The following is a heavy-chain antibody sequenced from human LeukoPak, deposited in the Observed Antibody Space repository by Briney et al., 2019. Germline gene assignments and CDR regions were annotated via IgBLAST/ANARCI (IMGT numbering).Heavy chain of an antibody. V-gene: IGHV4-59*08. CDR3: ARHPGRTGALDI. Sequence: SETLSLTCTVSGGSISSYYWSWIRQPPGKGLEWIGYIYYSGSTNYNPSLKSRVTISVDTSKNQFSLKLSSVTAADTAVYYCARHPGRTGALDIWGQGTMVTVSS. CDR1: GGSISSYY. J-gene: IGHJ3*02. D-gene: IGHD3/OR15-3a*01. CDR2: IYYSGST.